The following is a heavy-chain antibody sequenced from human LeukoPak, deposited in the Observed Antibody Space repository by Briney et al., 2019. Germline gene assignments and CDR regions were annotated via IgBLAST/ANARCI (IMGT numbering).Heavy chain of an antibody. J-gene: IGHJ4*02. D-gene: IGHD2-15*01. CDR1: GYTFTGYY. CDR2: INPNSGGT. CDR3: ARDPAPVVVAAKFFDY. Sequence: ASVKVSCKASGYTFTGYYMHWVRQAPGQGLEWMGWINPNSGGTNYAQKFQGRVTMTGDTSISTAYMELSRLRSDDTAVYYCARDPAPVVVAAKFFDYWGQGTLVTVSS. V-gene: IGHV1-2*02.